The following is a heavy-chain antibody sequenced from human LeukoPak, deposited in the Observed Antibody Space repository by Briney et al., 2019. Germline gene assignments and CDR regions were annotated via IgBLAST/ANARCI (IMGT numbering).Heavy chain of an antibody. V-gene: IGHV4-34*01. Sequence: PSETLSHTCAVYGGSLSGYYWSWIRQPPGKGLEWIGEINHSGSTNYNPSLKSRVTISVDTSKNQFSLKLSSVTAADTAVYYCARSRGGASGRFDYWGQGTLVTVSS. CDR1: GGSLSGYY. D-gene: IGHD1-26*01. CDR3: ARSRGGASGRFDY. J-gene: IGHJ4*02. CDR2: INHSGST.